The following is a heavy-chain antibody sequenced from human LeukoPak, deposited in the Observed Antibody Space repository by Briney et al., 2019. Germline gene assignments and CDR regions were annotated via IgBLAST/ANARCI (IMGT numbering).Heavy chain of an antibody. D-gene: IGHD3-22*01. V-gene: IGHV4-59*12. CDR1: GGSISSYY. CDR3: ARGTHDSSGYYYGHYFDY. Sequence: SETLSLTCTVSGGSISSYYWSWIRQPPGKGLEWIGYIYYSGSTNYNPSLKSRVTISVDTSKNQFSLKLSSVTAADTAVYYCARGTHDSSGYYYGHYFDYWGQGTLVTVSS. CDR2: IYYSGST. J-gene: IGHJ4*02.